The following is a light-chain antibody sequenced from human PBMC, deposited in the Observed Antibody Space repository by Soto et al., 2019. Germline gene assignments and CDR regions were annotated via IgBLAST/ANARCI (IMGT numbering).Light chain of an antibody. V-gene: IGLV1-44*01. CDR1: SSNIGRNT. CDR2: SSN. CDR3: AAWDDSLNGVV. J-gene: IGLJ2*01. Sequence: QSVLTQPPSASGTPGQRVTISCSGSSSNIGRNTVNWYQQFSGTAPKLLIYSSNQRPSGVPDRFSGSKSGTSASLAISGLQSEDEADYYCAAWDDSLNGVVFAGATNFTVL.